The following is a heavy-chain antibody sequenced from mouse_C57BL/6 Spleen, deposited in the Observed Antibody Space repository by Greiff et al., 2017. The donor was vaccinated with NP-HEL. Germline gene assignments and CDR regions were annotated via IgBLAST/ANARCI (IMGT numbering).Heavy chain of an antibody. CDR3: ARIDYDFDY. J-gene: IGHJ2*01. Sequence: ESGPGLVKPSQSLYLTCSVTGYSITSGYYWNWIRQFPGNKLEWMGYISYDGSNNYNLSLKNRISITRDTSKNQFFLKLKSVTTEDTATYYCARIDYDFDYWGQGTTLTVSS. V-gene: IGHV3-6*01. D-gene: IGHD2-4*01. CDR1: GYSITSGYY. CDR2: ISYDGSN.